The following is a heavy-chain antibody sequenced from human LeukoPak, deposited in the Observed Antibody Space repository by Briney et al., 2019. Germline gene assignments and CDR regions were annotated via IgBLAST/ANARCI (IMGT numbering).Heavy chain of an antibody. V-gene: IGHV3-73*01. CDR1: GFTFSGSD. CDR2: IRSKTNNYAT. D-gene: IGHD3-22*01. J-gene: IGHJ3*02. Sequence: GGSLRLSCAASGFTFSGSDIHWVRPASGKGLEWVGHIRSKTNNYATADAASVKGRFTFSRDDSKNTAYIQMNSLKTEDTAVYYCTRHNYDRSGYGAFDIWGQGTMVTASS. CDR3: TRHNYDRSGYGAFDI.